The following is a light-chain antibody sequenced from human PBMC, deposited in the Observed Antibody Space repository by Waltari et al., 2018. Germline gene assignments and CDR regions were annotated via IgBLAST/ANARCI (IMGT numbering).Light chain of an antibody. CDR3: QSYDSSLSGVV. CDR1: SSNIGAGSA. Sequence: QSVLTQPPSVSGAPGQRVTISCPGSSSNIGAGSAVPWYQQLPGTAPKLLIYGNSNRPSGVPDRFSGSKSGTSASLAITGLQAEDEADYYCQSYDSSLSGVVFGGGTKLTVL. J-gene: IGLJ2*01. CDR2: GNS. V-gene: IGLV1-40*01.